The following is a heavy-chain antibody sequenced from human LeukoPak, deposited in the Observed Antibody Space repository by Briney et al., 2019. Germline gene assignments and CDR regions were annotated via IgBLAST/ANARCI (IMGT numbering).Heavy chain of an antibody. Sequence: SETLSLTCAVSGGSISSGGYSWSWIRQPPGKGLEWIGRIYTTGSTDYNPSLKSRVTMSVDTSKNQFSLKLSSVTAADTAVYYCARHYVSSAYYFDYWGQGTLVTVSS. V-gene: IGHV4-30-4*07. CDR1: GGSISSGGYS. D-gene: IGHD3-22*01. CDR3: ARHYVSSAYYFDY. CDR2: IYTTGST. J-gene: IGHJ4*02.